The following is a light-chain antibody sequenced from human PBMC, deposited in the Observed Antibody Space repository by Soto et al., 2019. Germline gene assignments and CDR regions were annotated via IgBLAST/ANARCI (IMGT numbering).Light chain of an antibody. Sequence: QSALTQPASVSGSPGQSITISCTGTSSSIGSYNPVSWYQLFPGKAPKLMIYEFNKRPSGVSHRFSGSKSGSTASLTISGLLAEDEADYYCGSYVGPNTAIFGGGTKLTVL. CDR1: SSSIGSYNP. V-gene: IGLV2-23*02. J-gene: IGLJ2*01. CDR3: GSYVGPNTAI. CDR2: EFN.